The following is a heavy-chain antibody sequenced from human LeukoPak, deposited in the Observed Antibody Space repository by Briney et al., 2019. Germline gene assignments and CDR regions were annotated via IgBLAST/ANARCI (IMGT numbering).Heavy chain of an antibody. D-gene: IGHD1-26*01. V-gene: IGHV3-7*01. Sequence: PGGSLRLSCAASGFTFSSYSMNWVRQAPGKGLEWVANIKQDGSEKYYVDSVKGRFTISRDNAKNSLYLQMNSLRAEDTAVYYCARDFYRVGAYYFWGQGTLVTVSS. CDR3: ARDFYRVGAYYF. CDR1: GFTFSSYS. J-gene: IGHJ4*02. CDR2: IKQDGSEK.